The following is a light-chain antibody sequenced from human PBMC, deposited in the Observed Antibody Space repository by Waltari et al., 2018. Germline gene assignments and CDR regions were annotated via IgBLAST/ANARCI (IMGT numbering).Light chain of an antibody. CDR3: AVWDDSLNGWM. V-gene: IGLV1-44*01. Sequence: QSVVTQSPSASGPPGQRVTISCSGSSSNIGSKTVNWYQHLPGTAPKLLIHNNNQLPSGVPDRFSGSKSDTSASLAISGLQSEEEAEDYCAVWDDSLNGWMFGGGTKLTVL. CDR1: SSNIGSKT. CDR2: NNN. J-gene: IGLJ3*02.